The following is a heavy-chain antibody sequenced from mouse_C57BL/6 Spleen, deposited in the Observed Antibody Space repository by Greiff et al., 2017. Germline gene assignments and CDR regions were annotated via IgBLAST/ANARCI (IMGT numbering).Heavy chain of an antibody. CDR2: INPNNGGT. J-gene: IGHJ1*03. CDR1: GYTFTDSN. Sequence: VQLQQSGPELVKPGASVKIPCKASGYTFTDSNMDWVKQSHGKSLEWIGDINPNNGGTIYNQKFKGKATLTVDKSSSTAYMELRSLTSEDTAVYYCARYYYGSSYDWYFDVWGTGTTVTVSS. CDR3: ARYYYGSSYDWYFDV. V-gene: IGHV1-18*01. D-gene: IGHD1-1*01.